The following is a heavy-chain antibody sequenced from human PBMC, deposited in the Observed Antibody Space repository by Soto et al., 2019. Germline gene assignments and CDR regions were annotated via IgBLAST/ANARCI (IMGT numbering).Heavy chain of an antibody. J-gene: IGHJ6*02. Sequence: QVQLVESGGGVVQPGRSLRLSCAASGFTFSSYAMHWVRQAPGKGLEWVAVISYDGSNKYYADSVKGRFTISRDNSKNTLYLQMNSLRAEDTAVYYCASPFLGWLPPGYYGMDVWGQGTTVTVSS. CDR1: GFTFSSYA. D-gene: IGHD3-3*01. CDR2: ISYDGSNK. CDR3: ASPFLGWLPPGYYGMDV. V-gene: IGHV3-30-3*01.